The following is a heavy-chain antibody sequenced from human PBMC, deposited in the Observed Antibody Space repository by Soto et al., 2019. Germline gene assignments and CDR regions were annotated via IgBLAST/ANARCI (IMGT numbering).Heavy chain of an antibody. V-gene: IGHV3-53*01. CDR1: EFTASSNY. D-gene: IGHD1-26*01. CDR3: AGRVGAPHYRIDF. J-gene: IGHJ6*01. CDR2: IYSGGRR. Sequence: GGSLRLSCAASEFTASSNYMNWVRQAPGKGLECVSTIYSGGRRYYADSVKGRFTISRDKSKNTLYLQMNNLRAEDTAVYYCAGRVGAPHYRIDFSAQRTTVP.